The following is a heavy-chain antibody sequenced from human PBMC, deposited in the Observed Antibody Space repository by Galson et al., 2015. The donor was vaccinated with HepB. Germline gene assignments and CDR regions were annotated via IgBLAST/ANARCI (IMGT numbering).Heavy chain of an antibody. CDR2: ISGGGGTT. CDR1: GFTFSNYA. V-gene: IGHV3-23*01. CDR3: ARDRAISAFYYMDV. D-gene: IGHD3-3*01. Sequence: SLRLSCAASGFTFSNYAMNWVRQAPGKGLEWVSVISGGGGTTYYADSVKGRFTISRDNSKNTLYLQMNSLRAEDTAVYYCARDRAISAFYYMDVWGQGTMVTVSS. J-gene: IGHJ6*03.